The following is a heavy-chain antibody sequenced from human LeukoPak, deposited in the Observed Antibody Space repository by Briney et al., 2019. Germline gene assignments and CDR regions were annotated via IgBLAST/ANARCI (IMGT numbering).Heavy chain of an antibody. Sequence: GASVKVSCKASGGAFGNYAINWVRQAPGHGLEWMGGIIPIFGTANSAQKFQGRVTITADKSTSTVYMELNSLKSEDTAVYYCARGWDFDSGGRPTAYVYWGQGTLVTVSS. CDR3: ARGWDFDSGGRPTAYVY. D-gene: IGHD3-22*01. V-gene: IGHV1-69*06. CDR1: GGAFGNYA. CDR2: IIPIFGTA. J-gene: IGHJ4*02.